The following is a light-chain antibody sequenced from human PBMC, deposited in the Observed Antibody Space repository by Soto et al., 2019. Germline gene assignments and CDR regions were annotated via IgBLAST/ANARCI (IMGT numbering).Light chain of an antibody. CDR3: QQGYLTPRT. V-gene: IGKV1-39*01. J-gene: IGKJ2*01. Sequence: DIQMTQSPSSLSASVGDRVIITCRASQRISNHLNWYQQKPGKTPKRLIYSASTLQTGVPSRFSGSGSGTEFALTITSLQPEDFATYYCQQGYLTPRTFGQGTKLQIK. CDR2: SAS. CDR1: QRISNH.